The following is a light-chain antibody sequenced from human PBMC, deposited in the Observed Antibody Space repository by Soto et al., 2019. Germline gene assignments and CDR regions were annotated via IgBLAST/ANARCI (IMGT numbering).Light chain of an antibody. CDR3: QHYDNWPPWT. CDR1: QSVSSN. CDR2: DAS. V-gene: IGKV3-15*01. Sequence: EIVMTQSPATLSVSPGERATLSCRASQSVSSNVAWYQQKPGQAPRLLIYDASTRATGIPARFSGSGSGTEFTLIISSLQSEDFAVYYCQHYDNWPPWTLGQGTKVDIK. J-gene: IGKJ1*01.